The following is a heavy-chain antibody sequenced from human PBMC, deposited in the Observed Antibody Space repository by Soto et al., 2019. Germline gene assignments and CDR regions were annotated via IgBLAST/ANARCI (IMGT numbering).Heavy chain of an antibody. Sequence: SSVSVSCKASGYTFTTHAMHWVRQAPGQSLEWMGWINGGTGQTKHSQRFQGRVNITRDTSASTAYMELSSLRSEDTAVYYCARGKGMEESYYYVGPDIWDEGKTVAVSA. V-gene: IGHV1-3*01. D-gene: IGHD1-1*01. CDR3: ARGKGMEESYYYVGPDI. J-gene: IGHJ6*04. CDR2: INGGTGQT. CDR1: GYTFTTHA.